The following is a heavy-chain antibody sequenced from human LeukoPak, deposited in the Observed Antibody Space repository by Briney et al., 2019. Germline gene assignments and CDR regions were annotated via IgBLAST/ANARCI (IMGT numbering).Heavy chain of an antibody. CDR1: GGSVSSYY. Sequence: SETLSLTCTVSGGSVSSYYWSWIRQPPGKGLEWIGYIYYSGSTNYNPSLKSRVTISVDTSKNQFSLKLSSVTAADTAVYYCARLPVAGFSFDPWGQGTLVTVSS. CDR3: ARLPVAGFSFDP. V-gene: IGHV4-59*08. J-gene: IGHJ5*02. D-gene: IGHD6-19*01. CDR2: IYYSGST.